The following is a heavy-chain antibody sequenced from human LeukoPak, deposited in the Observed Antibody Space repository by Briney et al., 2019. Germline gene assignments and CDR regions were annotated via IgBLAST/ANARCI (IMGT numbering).Heavy chain of an antibody. Sequence: PWETLSLTRTVSGGSISNSSYYWGWIRQPPGQGLEWIGSIYYSGSTYYNPSLKSRVTISVDTSKNQFSLKLSSVTAADTAVYYCARHLGAWSQAAGSLQYFDYWGQGTLVTVSS. CDR1: GGSISNSSYY. CDR3: ARHLGAWSQAAGSLQYFDY. D-gene: IGHD6-13*01. J-gene: IGHJ4*02. V-gene: IGHV4-39*01. CDR2: IYYSGST.